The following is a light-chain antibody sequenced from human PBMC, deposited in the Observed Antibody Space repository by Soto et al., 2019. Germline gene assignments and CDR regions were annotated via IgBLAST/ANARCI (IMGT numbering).Light chain of an antibody. CDR2: AAS. V-gene: IGKV1-39*01. CDR1: QSISSY. Sequence: DIQMTQSPSSLSASVGYRVTITCRASQSISSYLNWYQQKPGKAPKLLIYAASSLQSGVPSRFSGSGSGTDFTLTISSLQHEDFATYYSQQSYSTPPTFGQGTKVDI. CDR3: QQSYSTPPT. J-gene: IGKJ1*01.